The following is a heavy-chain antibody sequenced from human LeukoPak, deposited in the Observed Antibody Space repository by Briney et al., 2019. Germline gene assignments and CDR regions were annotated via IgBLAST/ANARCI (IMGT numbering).Heavy chain of an antibody. V-gene: IGHV4-39*01. J-gene: IGHJ5*02. D-gene: IGHD3-10*01. CDR3: ARPRSPAYGSGSYKNNWFDP. CDR2: IYYSGST. CDR1: GGSISSSSYY. Sequence: KPSETLSLTCTVSGGSISSSSYYWGWIRQPPGKGLEWIGSIYYSGSTYYNPSLKSRVTISVDTSKNQFSLKLSSVTAADTAVYYCARPRSPAYGSGSYKNNWFDPWGQGTLVTVSS.